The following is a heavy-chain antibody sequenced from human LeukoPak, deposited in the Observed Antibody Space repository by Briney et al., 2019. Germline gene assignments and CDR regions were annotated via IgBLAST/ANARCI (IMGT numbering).Heavy chain of an antibody. J-gene: IGHJ4*02. CDR3: AKCHGAFEYSASWFDY. CDR2: ISGSGGST. D-gene: IGHD6-6*01. Sequence: AGSLRLSCVASGFTFSTYAMSWVRQAAGKGLAWVSVISGSGGSTYHEDSVKGRFTISRDNSQNTLYLQMNSLRAEATAIYFCAKCHGAFEYSASWFDYWGQGTLVTVSS. V-gene: IGHV3-23*01. CDR1: GFTFSTYA.